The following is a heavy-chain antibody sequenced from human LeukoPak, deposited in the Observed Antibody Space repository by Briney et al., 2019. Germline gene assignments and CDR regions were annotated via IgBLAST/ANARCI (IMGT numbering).Heavy chain of an antibody. D-gene: IGHD2-21*01. CDR1: GFTFSYYG. CDR3: ARARSSTFSYSDY. CDR2: ICSDGSNK. Sequence: GRALRLSCAASGFTFSYYGMHWVRQAPGKGLEWLAVICSDGSNKYYADSAKGRFTISRDNSKNTLYLEMNSLRAENTAVYFCARARSSTFSYSDYWGQGTLVTVSS. V-gene: IGHV3-33*01. J-gene: IGHJ4*02.